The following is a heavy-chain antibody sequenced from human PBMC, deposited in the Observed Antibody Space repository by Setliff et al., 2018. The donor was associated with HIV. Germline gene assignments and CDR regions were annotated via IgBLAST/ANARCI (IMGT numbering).Heavy chain of an antibody. D-gene: IGHD2-15*01. Sequence: GASVKVSCKASGYTFTSYAMHWVRQAPGQRLEWMGWINAGNGNTKYAQKFQGRVSITRDASASTAYMELSSLRSEDTAMYYCARVACSGGSCYSYFQHWGQGTLVTVSS. CDR2: INAGNGNT. V-gene: IGHV1-3*01. CDR1: GYTFTSYA. J-gene: IGHJ1*01. CDR3: ARVACSGGSCYSYFQH.